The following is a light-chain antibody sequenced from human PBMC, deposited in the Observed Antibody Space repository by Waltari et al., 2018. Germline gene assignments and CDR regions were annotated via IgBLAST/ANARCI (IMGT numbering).Light chain of an antibody. V-gene: IGLV2-8*01. CDR1: SSDLGGYNY. Sequence: QSALTQPPSASGSPGQSVTISCTGTSSDLGGYNYVSWYQQHPGKAPELLIYEVSKRPSGVPDRFAGPTAGNTASLTVSGLQAEDEADYYCSSYAGNDNFVFGTGTKVTVL. J-gene: IGLJ1*01. CDR3: SSYAGNDNFV. CDR2: EVS.